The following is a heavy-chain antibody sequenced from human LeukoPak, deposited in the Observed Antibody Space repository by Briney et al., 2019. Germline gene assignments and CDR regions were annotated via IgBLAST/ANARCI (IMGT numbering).Heavy chain of an antibody. CDR1: EFIFSNAW. CDR2: IKNIPDGGTT. J-gene: IGHJ4*02. Sequence: GGSLRLSRAASEFIFSNAWMNWVRQAPGKGLEWVARIKNIPDGGTTDYAAPVKGRFTISRDDSKNTLYLQVSGLKTEDAAVYFCTTTPSPHFDYWGPGTLVTVSS. CDR3: TTTPSPHFDY. V-gene: IGHV3-15*01.